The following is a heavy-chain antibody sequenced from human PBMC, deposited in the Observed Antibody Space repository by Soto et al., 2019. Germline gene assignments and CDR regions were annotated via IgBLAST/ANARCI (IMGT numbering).Heavy chain of an antibody. Sequence: SETLSLTCAVYGWSFSGYYWSWIRQPPGKGLEWMGEINHSGSTNYNPSLKSRVTISVDTSNNQFSLKLSSVTAADTAVYYCAREGYSYGYQNNWFDPWGQGTPVTVSS. V-gene: IGHV4-34*01. J-gene: IGHJ5*02. D-gene: IGHD5-18*01. CDR3: AREGYSYGYQNNWFDP. CDR1: GWSFSGYY. CDR2: INHSGST.